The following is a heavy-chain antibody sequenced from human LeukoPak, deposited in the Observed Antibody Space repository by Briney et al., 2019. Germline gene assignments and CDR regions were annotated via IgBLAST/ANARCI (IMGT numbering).Heavy chain of an antibody. CDR2: ITSDGRNK. CDR1: GFTFSTYG. J-gene: IGHJ6*04. CDR3: AELGITMIGGV. V-gene: IGHV3-30*18. D-gene: IGHD3-10*02. Sequence: GGSLRLSCAASGFTFSTYGMHWVRQAPGKGLEWVAVITSDGRNKYYAASVTGRFTISRDNSKNTLFLQMNSLRAEDTAVYYCAELGITMIGGVWGKGTTVTISS.